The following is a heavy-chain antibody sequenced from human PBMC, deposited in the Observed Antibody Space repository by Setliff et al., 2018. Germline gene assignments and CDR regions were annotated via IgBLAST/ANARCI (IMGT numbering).Heavy chain of an antibody. J-gene: IGHJ4*02. CDR1: GGSISSGSYY. D-gene: IGHD3-9*01. V-gene: IGHV4-61*02. CDR3: ARNDRPWRYYFDY. Sequence: SETLSLTCTVSGGSISSGSYYWSWIRQPAGKGLEWIGRIYTSGSTNYNPSLESRVTISVDTSKNQFSLKLSSVTAADTAVYYCARNDRPWRYYFDYWGQGTLVTVSS. CDR2: IYTSGST.